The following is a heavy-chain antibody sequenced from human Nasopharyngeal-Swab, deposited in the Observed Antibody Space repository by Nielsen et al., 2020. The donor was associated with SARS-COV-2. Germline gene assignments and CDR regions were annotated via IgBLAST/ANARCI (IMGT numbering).Heavy chain of an antibody. D-gene: IGHD3-22*01. CDR1: GYTFTSYY. CDR3: ARAWYYYDSSGYETEYYFDY. V-gene: IGHV1-46*01. J-gene: IGHJ4*02. Sequence: ASVKVSCKASGYTFTSYYMHWVRQAPGQGLVWMGIINPSGGSTSYAQKFQGRVTMTRDTSTSTVYMELSSLRSEDTAVYYCARAWYYYDSSGYETEYYFDYWGQGTLVTVSS. CDR2: INPSGGST.